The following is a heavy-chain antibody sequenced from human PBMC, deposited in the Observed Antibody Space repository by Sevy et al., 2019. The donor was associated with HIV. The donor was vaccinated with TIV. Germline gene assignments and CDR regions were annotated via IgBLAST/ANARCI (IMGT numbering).Heavy chain of an antibody. CDR2: ISYDGSDT. CDR3: ARPRANYVDHYFFYAMDV. Sequence: GGSLRLSYAASGFAFSNYYARHWVRQAPGKGLEWVALISYDGSDTYYADSVKGRFTVSRDNFKNTLFLQMNSLTTEDTAVYYCARPRANYVDHYFFYAMDVWGQGTTVTVSS. V-gene: IGHV3-30-3*01. J-gene: IGHJ6*02. D-gene: IGHD4-17*01. CDR1: GFAFSNYYA.